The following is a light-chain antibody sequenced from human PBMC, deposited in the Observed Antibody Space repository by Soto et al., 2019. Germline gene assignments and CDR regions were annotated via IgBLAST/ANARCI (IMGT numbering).Light chain of an antibody. CDR3: SSYSSSGSLYV. Sequence: QSALTQPASVSGSPGQSITISCTGTSRDVGGYNYVSWYQHHPGRAPKLIIYDVSHRPSGVSNRFSGSKSGNTASLTISGLQAEDEADYSCSSYSSSGSLYVFGTGTQLTVL. CDR2: DVS. CDR1: SRDVGGYNY. V-gene: IGLV2-14*03. J-gene: IGLJ1*01.